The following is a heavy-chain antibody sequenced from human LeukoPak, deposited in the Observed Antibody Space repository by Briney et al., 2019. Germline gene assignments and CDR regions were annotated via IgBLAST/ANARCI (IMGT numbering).Heavy chain of an antibody. Sequence: GGSLRLSCAASGFTIRSYWMSWVRQAPGKGLEWVSYISSSGSTIYYADSVKGRFTISRDNAKNSLYLQMNSLRAEDTAVYYCARDRYYYGMDVWGQGTTVTVSS. CDR3: ARDRYYYGMDV. J-gene: IGHJ6*02. V-gene: IGHV3-48*03. CDR2: ISSSGSTI. CDR1: GFTIRSYW.